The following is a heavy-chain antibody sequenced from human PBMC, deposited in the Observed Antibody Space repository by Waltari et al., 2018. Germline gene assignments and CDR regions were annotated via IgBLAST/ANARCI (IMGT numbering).Heavy chain of an antibody. D-gene: IGHD2-15*01. J-gene: IGHJ4*02. CDR2: INHSGST. CDR1: GGSFSGYS. V-gene: IGHV4-34*01. CDR3: ARESGGGGGY. Sequence: QVQLQQWGAGLLKPSETLSLTCAVSGGSFSGYSWSWSRQPPGKGLEWIGEINHSGSTNYNPSLKSRVTISVDTSKNQFSLKLSSVTAADTAVYYCARESGGGGGYWGQGTLVTVSS.